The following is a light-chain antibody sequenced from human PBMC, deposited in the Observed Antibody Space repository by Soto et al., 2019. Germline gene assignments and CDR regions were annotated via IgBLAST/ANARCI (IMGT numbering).Light chain of an antibody. CDR1: QSFSSN. CDR2: GAS. Sequence: EIVLPQSPATLSFSPVERSTLSFRASQSFSSNLAWYQQKPGQAPRLLIYGASTRATGIPARFSGSGSGTEFTLTISSLQSEDFAVYYCQQYNNWPQTFGQGTKVDIK. V-gene: IGKV3-15*01. CDR3: QQYNNWPQT. J-gene: IGKJ1*01.